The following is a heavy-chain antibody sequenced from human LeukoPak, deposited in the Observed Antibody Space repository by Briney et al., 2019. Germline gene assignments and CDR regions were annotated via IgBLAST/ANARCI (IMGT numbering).Heavy chain of an antibody. D-gene: IGHD2-8*01. CDR1: GFTFSSNY. CDR2: IFGGGSI. Sequence: GGSLRLSCAASGFTFSSNYMSWVRQAPGKGLEWVSVIFGGGSIYYADSVKGRFTISRDKSKNTVYLQMNSLRAEDTAVYYCARGYCTNGVCSMYYFDYWGQGTLVTVSS. J-gene: IGHJ4*02. V-gene: IGHV3-53*05. CDR3: ARGYCTNGVCSMYYFDY.